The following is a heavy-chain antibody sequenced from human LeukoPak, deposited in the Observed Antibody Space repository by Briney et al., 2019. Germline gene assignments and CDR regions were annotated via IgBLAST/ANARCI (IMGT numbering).Heavy chain of an antibody. D-gene: IGHD5-24*01. Sequence: PSETLSLTCTVSGGSISSGGYYWSWIRQHPGKGLEWIGYIYYSGSTYYNPSLKSRVTISVDTSKNQFSLKLSSVTAADTAVYYCARGGGRWLQHGFDAFDIWGQGTMVTVSS. CDR3: ARGGGRWLQHGFDAFDI. J-gene: IGHJ3*02. CDR1: GGSISSGGYY. V-gene: IGHV4-31*03. CDR2: IYYSGST.